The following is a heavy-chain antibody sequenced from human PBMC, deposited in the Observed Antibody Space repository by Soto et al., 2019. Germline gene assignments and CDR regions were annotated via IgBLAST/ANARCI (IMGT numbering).Heavy chain of an antibody. CDR2: IGTAGDT. J-gene: IGHJ3*02. CDR1: GFTFSSYD. V-gene: IGHV3-13*01. CDR3: ARAKTMVRGVHDAFDI. D-gene: IGHD3-10*01. Sequence: PGGSLRLSCAASGFTFSSYDMHWVRQATGKGLEWVSAIGTAGDTYYPGSVKGRFTISRENAKNSLYLQMNSLRAGDTAVYYCARAKTMVRGVHDAFDIWGQGTMVTVSS.